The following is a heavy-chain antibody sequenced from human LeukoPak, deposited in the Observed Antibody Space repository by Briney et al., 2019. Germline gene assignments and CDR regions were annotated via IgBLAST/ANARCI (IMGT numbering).Heavy chain of an antibody. CDR3: ARLPLYSSGWYFYYYYMDV. CDR2: ISSSSSTI. Sequence: PGGSLRLSCAASGFTFSSYSMNWVRQAPGKGLEWVSYISSSSSTIYYADSVKGRFTISRDNAKNSLYLQMNSLRAEDTAVYYCARLPLYSSGWYFYYYYMDVWGKGTTVTVSS. CDR1: GFTFSSYS. J-gene: IGHJ6*03. V-gene: IGHV3-48*01. D-gene: IGHD6-19*01.